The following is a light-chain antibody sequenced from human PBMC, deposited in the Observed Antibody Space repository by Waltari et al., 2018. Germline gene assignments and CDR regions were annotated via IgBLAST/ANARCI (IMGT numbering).Light chain of an antibody. CDR1: SSDIGRYAI. J-gene: IGLJ3*02. CDR2: DVS. Sequence: QSALTQPAAVSGSPGQSVTISCTGASSDIGRYAIVSWYQQHPGNAPKLVISDVSKRPSVVSDRFSGSKSGDAASLTISGLQFEDEADYYCCSYAGNYVWVFGGGTRLTVL. V-gene: IGLV2-23*02. CDR3: CSYAGNYVWV.